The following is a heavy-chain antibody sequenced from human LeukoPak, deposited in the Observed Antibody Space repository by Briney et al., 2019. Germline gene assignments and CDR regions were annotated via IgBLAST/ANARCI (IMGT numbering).Heavy chain of an antibody. Sequence: GGFLRLSCAASGFTFSSYAMSWVRQAPGKGLEWVSAISGSGGGTYYADSVKGRFTISRDNSKNTLYLQMNSLRAEDTAVYYCAKDSGSCFDYWGQGTLVTVSS. CDR1: GFTFSSYA. CDR2: ISGSGGGT. J-gene: IGHJ4*02. D-gene: IGHD1-26*01. CDR3: AKDSGSCFDY. V-gene: IGHV3-23*01.